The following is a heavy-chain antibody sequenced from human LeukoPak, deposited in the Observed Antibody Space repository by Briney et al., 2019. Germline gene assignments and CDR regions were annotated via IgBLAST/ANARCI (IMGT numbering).Heavy chain of an antibody. CDR2: TYIAGKT. Sequence: PGGSLRLSCAASGFSVGSNYMSWVRQAPGRGLQWVSSTYIAGKTFHADSVKGRFTAPRDNSKNIYYLQMNSLRAEDTAIYYCTRDTKNWGQGTLVTVSS. CDR3: TRDTKN. V-gene: IGHV3-53*01. D-gene: IGHD1-1*01. J-gene: IGHJ4*02. CDR1: GFSVGSNY.